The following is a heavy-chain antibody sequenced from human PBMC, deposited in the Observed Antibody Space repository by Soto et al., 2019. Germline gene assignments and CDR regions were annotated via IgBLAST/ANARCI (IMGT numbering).Heavy chain of an antibody. CDR1: GGTFSSYA. Sequence: ASVKISCKASGGTFSSYAISWVRQAPGQGLEWMGGIIPIFGTANYAQKFQGRVTITADESTSTAYMELSSLRSEDTAVYYCVSDYYYDSSGYYSWGPFDYWGQGTLVTVSS. J-gene: IGHJ4*02. D-gene: IGHD3-22*01. CDR3: VSDYYYDSSGYYSWGPFDY. V-gene: IGHV1-69*13. CDR2: IIPIFGTA.